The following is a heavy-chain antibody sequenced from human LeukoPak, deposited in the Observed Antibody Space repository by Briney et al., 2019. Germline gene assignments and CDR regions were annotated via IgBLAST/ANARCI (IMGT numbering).Heavy chain of an antibody. Sequence: PSETLSLTCTVSGGSISSGGYYWSWIRQPPGKGLEWIGEINHSGSTNYNPSLKSRVTISVDTSKNQFSLKLSSVTAADTAVYYCAMGPAYSSGWYALWEWGQGTLVTVSS. D-gene: IGHD6-19*01. V-gene: IGHV4-39*07. CDR1: GGSISSGGYY. CDR3: AMGPAYSSGWYALWE. CDR2: INHSGST. J-gene: IGHJ4*02.